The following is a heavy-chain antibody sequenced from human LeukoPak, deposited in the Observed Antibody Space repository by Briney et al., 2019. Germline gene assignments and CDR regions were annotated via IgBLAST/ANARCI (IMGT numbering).Heavy chain of an antibody. V-gene: IGHV3-74*01. Sequence: PGGSLRLSCAASGFTFSSYWMHWVRQAPGKGLVWVSRINSDGSSTSYADSVKGRFTIFRDDSKNTLYLQMNSLRADDTAVYYCAKMGTTTTRATHLDYWGQGTLVTVSS. CDR2: INSDGSST. D-gene: IGHD4-11*01. J-gene: IGHJ4*02. CDR3: AKMGTTTTRATHLDY. CDR1: GFTFSSYW.